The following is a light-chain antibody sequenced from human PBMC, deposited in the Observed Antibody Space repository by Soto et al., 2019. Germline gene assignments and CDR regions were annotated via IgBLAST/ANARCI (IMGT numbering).Light chain of an antibody. CDR2: GAS. Sequence: EIVLTQSPGTLSLSPGERATLSCRASQSVSSSYLAWYQQKPGQAPRLLIYGASSRATGIPDRFSGSGSGTDFTLTISRLEPDDFAVYYCQQYGSSPKVTFGQGTKVEIK. J-gene: IGKJ1*01. V-gene: IGKV3-20*01. CDR3: QQYGSSPKVT. CDR1: QSVSSSY.